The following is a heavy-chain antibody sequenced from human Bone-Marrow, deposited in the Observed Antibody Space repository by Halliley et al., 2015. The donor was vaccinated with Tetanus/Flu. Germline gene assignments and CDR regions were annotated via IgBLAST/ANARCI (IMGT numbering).Heavy chain of an antibody. CDR3: ARDPRSGIYSYFDS. Sequence: SGFSFSGDAMHWVRQAPGKGLEWVAVISNDGSHNFYTDSVKGRFTVSRDNSKNTLYLQMSSLRAEDTAVYYCARDPRSGIYSYFDSWGQGTLVTVSS. CDR2: ISNDGSHN. V-gene: IGHV3-30*03. D-gene: IGHD1-26*01. J-gene: IGHJ4*02. CDR1: GFSFSGDA.